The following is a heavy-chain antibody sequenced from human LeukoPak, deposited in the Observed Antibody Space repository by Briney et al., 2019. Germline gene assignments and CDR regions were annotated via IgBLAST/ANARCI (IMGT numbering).Heavy chain of an antibody. CDR1: GGSISSSNW. V-gene: IGHV4-4*02. CDR3: ARGSRSVGWGD. J-gene: IGHJ4*02. Sequence: KPSETLSLTCAVSGGSISSSNWWSWVRQPPGKGLEWIGEIYHSGSTNYNPSLKSRVTISVDTSKNQFSLKLSSVTAADTAVYYCARGSRSVGWGDWGQGTLVTVSS. D-gene: IGHD3-16*01. CDR2: IYHSGST.